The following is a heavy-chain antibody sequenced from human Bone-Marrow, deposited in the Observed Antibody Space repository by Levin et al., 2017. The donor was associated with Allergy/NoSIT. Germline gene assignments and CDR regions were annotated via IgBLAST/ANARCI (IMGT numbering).Heavy chain of an antibody. Sequence: SETLSLTCSVSGSSIGSLSSYWTWIRQPPGTGLEWIGYVYYSGSTDYNPSLQSRLTISLDTSKNQFSLTLTSVTAADTAVYFCARDSSVPARPNGPIRAFYYYGVDVWGPGTTVTVSS. CDR3: ARDSSVPARPNGPIRAFYYYGVDV. V-gene: IGHV4-61*01. J-gene: IGHJ6*02. CDR2: VYYSGST. CDR1: GSSIGSLSSY. D-gene: IGHD6-6*01.